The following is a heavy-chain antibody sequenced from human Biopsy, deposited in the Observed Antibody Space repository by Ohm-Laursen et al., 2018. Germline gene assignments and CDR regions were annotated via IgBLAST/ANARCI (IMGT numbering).Heavy chain of an antibody. D-gene: IGHD3-22*01. CDR2: IFYRGST. Sequence: GTLSLTRIVSGGSISNNNYYWGWIRQPPGKGLEWIGSIFYRGSTHYKPSLKSRVNISVDTSKNQFSLKLNSVTAADTAVYYCARDYDTSGYYYVSWGQGTLVTVSS. CDR1: GGSISNNNYY. V-gene: IGHV4-39*01. CDR3: ARDYDTSGYYYVS. J-gene: IGHJ5*02.